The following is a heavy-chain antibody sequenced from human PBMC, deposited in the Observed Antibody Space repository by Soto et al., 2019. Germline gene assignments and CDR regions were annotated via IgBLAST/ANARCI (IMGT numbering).Heavy chain of an antibody. J-gene: IGHJ3*02. CDR1: GFSLSTSGVG. V-gene: IGHV2-5*01. Sequence: QITLKESGPTLVKPTQTLTLTCTFSGFSLSTSGVGVGWIRQPPGKALEWLALIYWNDDKRYSPSLKSRLTITKDTSKNHVVLIMTDMDPVDTATYYCARGIATLPVFAFDIWGQGTMVTVSS. D-gene: IGHD6-6*01. CDR3: ARGIATLPVFAFDI. CDR2: IYWNDDK.